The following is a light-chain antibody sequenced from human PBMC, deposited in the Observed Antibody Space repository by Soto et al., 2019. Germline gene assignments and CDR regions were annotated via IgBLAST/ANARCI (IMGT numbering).Light chain of an antibody. CDR3: QQSNSYLRT. V-gene: IGKV1-5*03. CDR2: KAS. CDR1: QSISSW. Sequence: DIQMTQSPSTLSASVGDRVTITCRASQSISSWLAWYQQKPGKAPKLLIYKASTLESGVPSRFSGSGSGTEFTLTISSLQPDDFATYYCQQSNSYLRTFGQGTKLDI. J-gene: IGKJ1*01.